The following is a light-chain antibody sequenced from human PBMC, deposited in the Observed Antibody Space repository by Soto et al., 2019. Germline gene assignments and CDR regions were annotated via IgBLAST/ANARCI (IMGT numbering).Light chain of an antibody. CDR2: GAS. J-gene: IGKJ1*01. V-gene: IGKV3-20*01. Sequence: EIVLAQSPGTLSLSPGERAILSCRASQSVSNNYLAWYRQKPGQAPSLLIYGASSRATGIPDRFSGSGSGTDFTLTISRLEPEDFAVYYCQQYGSSPRTFGQGTK. CDR3: QQYGSSPRT. CDR1: QSVSNNY.